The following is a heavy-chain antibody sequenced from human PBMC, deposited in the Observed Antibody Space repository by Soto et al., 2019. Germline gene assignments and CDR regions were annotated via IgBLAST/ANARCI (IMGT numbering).Heavy chain of an antibody. CDR2: ITGSGDSA. CDR3: TKDYGAVADF. V-gene: IGHV3-23*01. Sequence: EVQLLESGGGFVQPGESLRLSCAASGFTFRTYAMSWVRQAPGKGLEWVAAITGSGDSAYYAASVKGRFTISRDNSKNTLFVEMNSLRADDTAIYYCTKDYGAVADFWGQGTLITVSS. D-gene: IGHD6-19*01. CDR1: GFTFRTYA. J-gene: IGHJ4*02.